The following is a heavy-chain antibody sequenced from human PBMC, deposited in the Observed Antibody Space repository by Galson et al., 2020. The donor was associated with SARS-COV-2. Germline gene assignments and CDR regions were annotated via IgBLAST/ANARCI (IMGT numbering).Heavy chain of an antibody. V-gene: IGHV2-26*01. D-gene: IGHD1-26*01. CDR1: GFSLSNARMG. Sequence: KMSGPTLVKPTETLTLTCTVSGFSLSNARMGVSWIRQPPGKALEWLAHLFSNDEKSYSTSLKSRLTISKDTSKSQVVLTMTNMDPVDTATYYCARTTYSGSYEYYYGMDVWGQGTTVTVSS. J-gene: IGHJ6*02. CDR3: ARTTYSGSYEYYYGMDV. CDR2: LFSNDEK.